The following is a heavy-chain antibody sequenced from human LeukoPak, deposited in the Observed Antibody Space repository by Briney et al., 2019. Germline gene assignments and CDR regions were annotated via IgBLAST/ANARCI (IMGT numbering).Heavy chain of an antibody. Sequence: SETLSLTCTVSGGSVSSGSYYWSWIRQPPGKGLEWIGYIYYSGSTNYNPSLKSRVTISVDTSKNQFSLKLSSVTAADTAVYYCARLESSWYLPVGSNWYFDLWGRGTLVTVSS. J-gene: IGHJ2*01. CDR2: IYYSGST. D-gene: IGHD6-13*01. CDR1: GGSVSSGSYY. CDR3: ARLESSWYLPVGSNWYFDL. V-gene: IGHV4-61*01.